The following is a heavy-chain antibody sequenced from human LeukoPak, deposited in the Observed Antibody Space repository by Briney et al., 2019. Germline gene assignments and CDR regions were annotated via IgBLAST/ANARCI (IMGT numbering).Heavy chain of an antibody. V-gene: IGHV4-61*05. Sequence: SETLSLTCTVSGGSINSSSYYWSWIRPSPGKGLEWIGYIYYSGCTNHNLSLKSRVTLSLDTSKNQFTLKLNSMTVEDTAADFCARYVVYGSGKYYFDYWGQGSLVTVSS. CDR1: GGSINSSSYY. CDR2: IYYSGCT. CDR3: ARYVVYGSGKYYFDY. J-gene: IGHJ4*02. D-gene: IGHD3-10*01.